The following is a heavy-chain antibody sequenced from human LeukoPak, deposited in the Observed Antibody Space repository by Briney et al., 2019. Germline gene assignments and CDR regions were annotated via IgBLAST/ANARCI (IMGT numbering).Heavy chain of an antibody. Sequence: ASVKVSCKVSGYTFTSYYMHWVRQAPGQGLEWMGIINPSGGSTSYAQKFQGRVTMTRDTSTSTVYMELSSLRSEDTAVYYCARGGVTTVTTLLLRHWFDPWGQGTLVTVSS. CDR3: ARGGVTTVTTLLLRHWFDP. CDR2: INPSGGST. CDR1: GYTFTSYY. D-gene: IGHD4-17*01. V-gene: IGHV1-46*01. J-gene: IGHJ5*02.